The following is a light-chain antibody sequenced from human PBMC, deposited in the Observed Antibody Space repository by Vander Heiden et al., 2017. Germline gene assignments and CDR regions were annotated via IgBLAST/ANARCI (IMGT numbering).Light chain of an antibody. CDR3: QQRNSWPRT. J-gene: IGKJ2*01. CDR1: QSISAD. CDR2: DAS. V-gene: IGKV3-11*01. Sequence: EIVLTPSQATLLLVPGERATRSCRASQSISADLAWYQQKPGQAPRLLIYDASNRATGIPARFSGSGSETDFTLTISNLEPEDFAVYYCQQRNSWPRTFGQGTKVEI.